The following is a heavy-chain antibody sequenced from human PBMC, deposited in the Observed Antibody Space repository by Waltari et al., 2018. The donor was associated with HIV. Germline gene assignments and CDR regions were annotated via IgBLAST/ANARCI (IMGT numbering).Heavy chain of an antibody. J-gene: IGHJ4*02. CDR2: ISWDGINK. D-gene: IGHD3-22*01. CDR3: GREGDYYDSSPFDY. V-gene: IGHV3-30-3*01. CDR1: GFTFNPYA. Sequence: QVQLVESGGGVVQPGRSLRLSCAASGFTFNPYAMHWVRQAPGKGLEVVAVISWDGINKHYADSVKGRCTISRDNSRNSLYLQMSSLRAEDTAVYYCGREGDYYDSSPFDYWGQGTLVTVSS.